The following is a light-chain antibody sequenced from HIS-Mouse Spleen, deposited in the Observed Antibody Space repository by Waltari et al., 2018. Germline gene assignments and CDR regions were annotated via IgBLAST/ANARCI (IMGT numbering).Light chain of an antibody. J-gene: IGLJ2*01. CDR1: SSDVGSYNL. V-gene: IGLV2-23*03. CDR3: CSYAGSSTFEV. Sequence: QSALTQPASVSGSPGQSITISCTGTSSDVGSYNLVSWYQQHPGKAPKLMIYEGRKRPAWVFNRFSGSKSGNTASLTIAGLQAEDEADYYCCSYAGSSTFEVFGGGTKLTVL. CDR2: EGR.